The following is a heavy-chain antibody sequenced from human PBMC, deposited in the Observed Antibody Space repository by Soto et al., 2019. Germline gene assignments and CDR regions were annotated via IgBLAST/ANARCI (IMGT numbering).Heavy chain of an antibody. CDR3: AKDRLVLSYFYYGMDV. J-gene: IGHJ6*02. V-gene: IGHV3-23*01. CDR2: ISDSGGST. Sequence: GGSLRLSCVASGYTFSNYSMSWVRQAPGKGLEWVSGISDSGGSTYHADSVKGRFTISRDNSKNTLYLQMNSLRAEDTAVYYCAKDRLVLSYFYYGMDVWGQGTTVTVSS. D-gene: IGHD2-21*02. CDR1: GYTFSNYS.